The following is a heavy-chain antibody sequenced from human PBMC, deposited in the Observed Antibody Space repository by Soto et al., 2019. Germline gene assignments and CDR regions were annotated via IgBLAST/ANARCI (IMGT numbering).Heavy chain of an antibody. V-gene: IGHV1-69*01. J-gene: IGHJ4*02. CDR2: IIPIFGRA. D-gene: IGHD3-22*01. Sequence: QVQLVQSGAEVKKPGSSVKVSCKASGGTFSSYAISWVRQAPGQGLEWVGGIIPIFGRANYAQKFQGRVTITADDSTSTVYLDLSRLRYEDTSVYYCASAWRFDRSGYYRLFYWGQGTLVTVSS. CDR1: GGTFSSYA. CDR3: ASAWRFDRSGYYRLFY.